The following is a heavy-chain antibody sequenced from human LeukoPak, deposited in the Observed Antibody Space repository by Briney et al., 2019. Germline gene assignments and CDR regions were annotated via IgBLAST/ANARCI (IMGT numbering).Heavy chain of an antibody. V-gene: IGHV3-23*01. D-gene: IGHD2-15*01. Sequence: GGSLRLSCAASGFTFTIYAMSWVRQAPGKGLEWVSAISGSGGSTYYADSVKGRFTLSRDNAKNTLDLQMDSLRAEDTAVYYCARSNSGSGFDIWGQGTKVTVSS. J-gene: IGHJ3*02. CDR1: GFTFTIYA. CDR3: ARSNSGSGFDI. CDR2: ISGSGGST.